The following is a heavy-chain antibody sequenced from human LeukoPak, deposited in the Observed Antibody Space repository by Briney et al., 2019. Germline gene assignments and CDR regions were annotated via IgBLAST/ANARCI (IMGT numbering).Heavy chain of an antibody. CDR3: ARGTPIVGALTVVTYPDY. Sequence: GGSLRLSCAASGFTFSTYWMHWVRQAPGKGLVWVSRISSDGSSTTYADSVKGRFTISRDNAKNTLYLQMNSLRAEDTAVYYCARGTPIVGALTVVTYPDYWGQGTLVTVSS. J-gene: IGHJ4*02. CDR1: GFTFSTYW. V-gene: IGHV3-74*01. CDR2: ISSDGSST. D-gene: IGHD1-26*01.